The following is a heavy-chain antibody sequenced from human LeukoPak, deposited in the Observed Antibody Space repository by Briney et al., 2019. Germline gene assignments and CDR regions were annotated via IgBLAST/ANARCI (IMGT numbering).Heavy chain of an antibody. CDR3: ARVDTAMVKGAFDI. J-gene: IGHJ3*02. V-gene: IGHV3-30*04. CDR2: ISYDGSNK. CDR1: GFTFSSYV. Sequence: GGSLRLSCAASGFTFSSYVMHWVRQAPGKGLEWVAVISYDGSNKYYADSVKGRFTISRDNSKNTLYLQMNGLRAEDTAVYYCARVDTAMVKGAFDIWGQGTMVTVSS. D-gene: IGHD5-18*01.